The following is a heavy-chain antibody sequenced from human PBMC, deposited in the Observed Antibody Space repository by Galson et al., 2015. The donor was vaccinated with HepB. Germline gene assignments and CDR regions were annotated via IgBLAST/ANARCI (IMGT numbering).Heavy chain of an antibody. Sequence: SLRLSCAVSGFTFSNYWMHWVRQAPGKGLVWVSRINGDGTNTNYADSVKGRFTISRDNAKNTLYLQMNSLRAEDTAVYYCARRDSDSSGYYHFDYWGQGTLVTVSS. J-gene: IGHJ4*02. V-gene: IGHV3-74*01. CDR1: GFTFSNYW. CDR3: ARRDSDSSGYYHFDY. D-gene: IGHD3-22*01. CDR2: INGDGTNT.